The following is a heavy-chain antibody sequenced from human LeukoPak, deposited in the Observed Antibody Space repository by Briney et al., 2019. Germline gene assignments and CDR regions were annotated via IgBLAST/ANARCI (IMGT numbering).Heavy chain of an antibody. CDR2: IYHSGST. CDR3: ARVSGYVWGSYRPSYFDY. Sequence: SETLSLTCTVSGYSISSGYYWGWIRQPPGKGLEWIGSIYHSGSTYYNPSLKSRVTISVDTSKNQFSLKLSSVAAADTAVYYCARVSGYVWGSYRPSYFDYWGQGTLVTVSS. D-gene: IGHD3-16*02. J-gene: IGHJ4*02. V-gene: IGHV4-38-2*02. CDR1: GYSISSGYY.